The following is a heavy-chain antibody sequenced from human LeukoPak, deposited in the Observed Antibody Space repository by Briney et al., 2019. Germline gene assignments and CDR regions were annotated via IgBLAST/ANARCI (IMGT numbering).Heavy chain of an antibody. CDR1: GGSFSGYH. V-gene: IGHV4-34*01. D-gene: IGHD5-18*01. CDR2: INHSGST. CDR3: ARGRSGNTPMEP. J-gene: IGHJ5*02. Sequence: SETLSLTCAAYGGSFSGYHWTWIRQPPGKGLEWIGEINHSGSTNYNPSLKSRVTISVDTSKNQFSLKLSSVTAPDTAVYYCARGRSGNTPMEPWGPGTLVTVSS.